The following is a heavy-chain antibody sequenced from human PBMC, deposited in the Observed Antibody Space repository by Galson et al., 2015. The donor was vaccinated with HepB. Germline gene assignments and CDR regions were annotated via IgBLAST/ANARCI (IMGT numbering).Heavy chain of an antibody. V-gene: IGHV3-30*18. CDR3: AKDNLWFGELQSYWFDP. D-gene: IGHD3-10*01. CDR1: GFTFTSYG. J-gene: IGHJ5*02. CDR2: ISYDGRNK. Sequence: SLRLSCAASGFTFTSYGMHWVRHAPGKGLEWVAFISYDGRNKYYADSVKGRFTISRDNSKNTLYLQMNILRAEDTAIYYCAKDNLWFGELQSYWFDPWGQGTLVTVSS.